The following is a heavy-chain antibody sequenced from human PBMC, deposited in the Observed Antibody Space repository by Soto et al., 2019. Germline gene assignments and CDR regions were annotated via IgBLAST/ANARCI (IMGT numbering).Heavy chain of an antibody. CDR3: AKDFGWRSYDAFAI. CDR2: ISWNSGRI. D-gene: IGHD6-19*01. CDR1: GFTFHDYA. J-gene: IGHJ3*02. Sequence: GGSLRLSCAASGFTFHDYAMHWVRQAPGKGLEWVSGISWNSGRIGYADFVKGRFTISRGNAKNFLYLQMNSLRAEDTALYYCAKDFGWRSYDAFAIWGQGTMVTVSS. V-gene: IGHV3-9*01.